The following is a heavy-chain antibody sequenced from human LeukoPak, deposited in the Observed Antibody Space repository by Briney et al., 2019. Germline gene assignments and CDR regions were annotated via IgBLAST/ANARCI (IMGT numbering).Heavy chain of an antibody. CDR3: ARGIGHYYYYMDV. V-gene: IGHV4-61*02. CDR2: IYTSGST. J-gene: IGHJ6*03. D-gene: IGHD3-16*02. CDR1: GGSISSGTYY. Sequence: PSETLSLTCTVSGGSISSGTYYWSCIRQPAGKGLEWIGRIYTSGSTNYNPSLKSRVSILVDTSKKQFSLKLSSVTAADTAVYYCARGIGHYYYYMDVWGTGTTVTVSS.